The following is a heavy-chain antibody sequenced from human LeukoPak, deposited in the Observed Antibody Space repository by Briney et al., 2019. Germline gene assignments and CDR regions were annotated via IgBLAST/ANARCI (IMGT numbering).Heavy chain of an antibody. D-gene: IGHD4-17*01. CDR1: GFSLSTSGMC. Sequence: GPTLVNPTQTLTLTCTFSGFSLSTSGMCVSWIRQPPGKALEWLALIDWDDDKYYSTSLKTRLTISKDTSKNQVVLTMTNMDPVDTATYYCARITTAQKENYYYYGMDVWGQGTTVTVSS. V-gene: IGHV2-70*01. J-gene: IGHJ6*02. CDR3: ARITTAQKENYYYYGMDV. CDR2: IDWDDDK.